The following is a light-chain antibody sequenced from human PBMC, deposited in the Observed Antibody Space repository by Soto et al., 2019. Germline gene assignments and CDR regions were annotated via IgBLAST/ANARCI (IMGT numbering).Light chain of an antibody. CDR1: QNIGTY. V-gene: IGKV1-39*01. CDR3: HQTYVIPYI. Sequence: DLQMTQSPFSLSASVGDRVTITCRTSQNIGTYLSWFQQKPGKGPKLLIYAVSNLQNGVPSRFSGRGSGTEFTLTITTLQPEDFATYYCHQTYVIPYIFGQGTKLE. J-gene: IGKJ2*01. CDR2: AVS.